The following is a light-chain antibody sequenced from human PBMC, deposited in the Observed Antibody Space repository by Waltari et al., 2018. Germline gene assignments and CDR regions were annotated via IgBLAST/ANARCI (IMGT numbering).Light chain of an antibody. CDR2: DVS. CDR3: QQRTNRPRMYT. J-gene: IGKJ2*01. V-gene: IGKV3-11*01. Sequence: EIVLTQSPGTLSLSPGERATLSCRARQSLSSSLAWYQQRPGQAPRLLIYDVSNRASGIPARLSGRWSGTDLTRTISSLEPEDVAFYYGQQRTNRPRMYTFGQGTKLEI. CDR1: QSLSSS.